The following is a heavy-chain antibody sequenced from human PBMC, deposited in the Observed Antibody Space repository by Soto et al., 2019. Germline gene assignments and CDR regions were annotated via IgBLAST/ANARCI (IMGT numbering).Heavy chain of an antibody. Sequence: QLQLQESGSGLVKASQTLSLTCAVSGGSISSGGYSWRWIRQPPGKGLEWIGYIVHWSTYYSPSLTXRXXITIDCSKNQFTLKLSSVTAPGTAVYYCASSGSRGIGAFDIWGQGTMVTVSS. D-gene: IGHD3-22*01. CDR3: ASSGSRGIGAFDI. J-gene: IGHJ3*02. CDR2: IVHWST. V-gene: IGHV4-30-2*01. CDR1: GGSISSGGYS.